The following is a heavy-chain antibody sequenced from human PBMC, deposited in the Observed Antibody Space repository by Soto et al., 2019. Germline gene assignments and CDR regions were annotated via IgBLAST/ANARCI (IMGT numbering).Heavy chain of an antibody. V-gene: IGHV4-59*01. CDR2: FFYTGRA. CDR1: VGSLGSYY. Sequence: QLQLQESGPGLLEASGTLPLTGTSSVGSLGSYYWGWIRQPPGRGLGWMGYFFYTGRANYNASLKSRVSISLDTSNYQFSLKLSSVTAADTAVYYCARDGDGRMTTNPYYYNGMDVWGPGTTVTVSS. D-gene: IGHD4-4*01. CDR3: ARDGDGRMTTNPYYYNGMDV. J-gene: IGHJ6*02.